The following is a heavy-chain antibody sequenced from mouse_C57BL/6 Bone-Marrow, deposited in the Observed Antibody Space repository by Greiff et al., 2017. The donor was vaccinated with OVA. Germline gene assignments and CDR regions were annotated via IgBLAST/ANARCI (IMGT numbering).Heavy chain of an antibody. CDR3: ALITTVATGYFDV. Sequence: QVQLQQPGAELVRPGSSVKLSCKASGYTFTSYWMHWVKQRPIQGLEWIGNIDPSGSETHYNQKFKDKATLTVDKSSSTAYMQLSSLTSEDSAVYYCALITTVATGYFDVWGTGTTVTVSS. J-gene: IGHJ1*03. V-gene: IGHV1-52*01. D-gene: IGHD1-1*01. CDR1: GYTFTSYW. CDR2: IDPSGSET.